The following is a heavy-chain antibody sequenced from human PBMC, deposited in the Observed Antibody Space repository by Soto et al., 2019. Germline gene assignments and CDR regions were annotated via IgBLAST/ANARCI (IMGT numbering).Heavy chain of an antibody. J-gene: IGHJ4*02. CDR2: INHSGST. Sequence: QVQLQQWGAGLLKPSETLSLTCTVYGGSFSGYYWSWIRQPPGKGLEWIGEINHSGSTNYNPSLKSRVTISVDTSKNQFSLKLSSVTAADTAVYYCARVDCSSNSCSPFDYWGQGTLVTVSS. V-gene: IGHV4-34*01. D-gene: IGHD2-2*01. CDR3: ARVDCSSNSCSPFDY. CDR1: GGSFSGYY.